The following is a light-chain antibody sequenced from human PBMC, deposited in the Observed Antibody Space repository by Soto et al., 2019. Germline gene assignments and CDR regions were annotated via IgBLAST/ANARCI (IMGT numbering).Light chain of an antibody. J-gene: IGLJ1*01. CDR3: SSYVGSNSLYV. Sequence: SLLTQPPSASGSPGQSVAISCTGTSSDVGGYNYVFWYQQHPGKAPKLMSYEVSKRPSGDTDRFSGSKSGTTASLTVSKLQAEDETDYYCSSYVGSNSLYVLRTGTMVT. V-gene: IGLV2-8*01. CDR2: EVS. CDR1: SSDVGGYNY.